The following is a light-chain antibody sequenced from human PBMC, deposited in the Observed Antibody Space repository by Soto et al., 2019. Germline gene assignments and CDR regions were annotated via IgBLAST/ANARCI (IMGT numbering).Light chain of an antibody. CDR1: QSIRSY. CDR3: QQTSSTPT. J-gene: IGKJ4*01. Sequence: DIQLTQSPSSLSASVGDRVTITCRASQSIRSYLNWYQQKPGKAPKLLIYAASSLQTGVSSRFSGSGSGTAFTLTISNLQPEDFATYYCQQTSSTPTFGGGTKVEIK. V-gene: IGKV1-39*01. CDR2: AAS.